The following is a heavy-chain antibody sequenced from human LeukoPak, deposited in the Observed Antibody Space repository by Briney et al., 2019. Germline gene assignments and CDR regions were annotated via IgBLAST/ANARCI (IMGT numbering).Heavy chain of an antibody. J-gene: IGHJ5*02. V-gene: IGHV3-30*18. CDR3: AKGVLGATRFDP. CDR1: GFTFSSYW. CDR2: ISYDGSNK. D-gene: IGHD1-26*01. Sequence: GGSLRLSCAASGFTFSSYWMSWVRQAPGKGLEWVAVISYDGSNKYYADSVKGRFTISRDNSKNTLYLQMNSLRAEDTAVYYCAKGVLGATRFDPWGQGTLVTVSS.